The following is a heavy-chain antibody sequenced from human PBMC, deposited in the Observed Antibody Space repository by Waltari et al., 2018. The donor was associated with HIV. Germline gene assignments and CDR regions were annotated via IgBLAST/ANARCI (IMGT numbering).Heavy chain of an antibody. J-gene: IGHJ2*01. CDR2: INQDGSEK. Sequence: EVQLVVSGGGLVQPGGSLRLACNGSGLSLRRSWMTWVRQAPGEGLEWVANINQDGSEKYSVDSVKGRFTISRDNTKNSLSLQMNSLRVEDTAVYYGARGLIAANWYFDLWGRGTLVIVSS. CDR1: GLSLRRSW. CDR3: ARGLIAANWYFDL. D-gene: IGHD5-12*01. V-gene: IGHV3-7*01.